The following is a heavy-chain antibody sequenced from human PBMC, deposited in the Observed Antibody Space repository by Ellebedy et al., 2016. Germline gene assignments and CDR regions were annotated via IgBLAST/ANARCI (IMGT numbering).Heavy chain of an antibody. D-gene: IGHD6-6*01. J-gene: IGHJ5*02. V-gene: IGHV3-64D*06. CDR1: GFTFSSYA. CDR3: VKASVDSSSHGWFDP. Sequence: GGSLRLSCSASGFTFSSYAMHWVRQAPGKGLEYVSAISSNGGSTYYADSVKGRFTISRDNSKNTLYLQMSSLRAEDTAVYYCVKASVDSSSHGWFDPWGQGTLVTVSS. CDR2: ISSNGGST.